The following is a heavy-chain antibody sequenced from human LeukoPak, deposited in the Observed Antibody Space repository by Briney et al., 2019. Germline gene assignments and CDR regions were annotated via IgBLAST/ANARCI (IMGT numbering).Heavy chain of an antibody. D-gene: IGHD1-26*01. CDR3: PRGSEWDLLGSCDY. CDR2: IKTDGSII. J-gene: IGHJ4*02. Sequence: GGSLRLSCAASGFTFSTYWMHWVRQAPGKGLVWISRIKTDGSIISYADSVRDRFTISRDNAKNSLYLQMNSLRVEDTAVYYCPRGSEWDLLGSCDYWGQGTLVTVPS. CDR1: GFTFSTYW. V-gene: IGHV3-74*01.